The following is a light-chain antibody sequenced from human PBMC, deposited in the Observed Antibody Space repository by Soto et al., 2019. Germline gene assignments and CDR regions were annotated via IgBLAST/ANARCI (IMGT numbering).Light chain of an antibody. J-gene: IGKJ5*01. CDR2: AAS. V-gene: IGKV1-17*03. CDR3: LQHNNYPIT. Sequence: IQMTQSPSAMSASVGDSSTSTSRASQGISNHVVWLQQNPGKVPKRLFYAASSLQSGVPSRFSGSGSGTEFTLTISSLQPEDFATYYCLQHNNYPITFGQGTRLEIK. CDR1: QGISNH.